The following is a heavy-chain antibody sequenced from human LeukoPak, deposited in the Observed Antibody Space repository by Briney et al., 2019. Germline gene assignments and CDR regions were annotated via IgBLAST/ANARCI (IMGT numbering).Heavy chain of an antibody. V-gene: IGHV3-74*01. J-gene: IGHJ6*02. Sequence: GGSLRLSCAASGFTFSSYWMHWVRHAPGKGLVWVSRINSDGSSTSYADSVKGRFTISRDNAKNTLYLQMNSLRAEDTAVYYCARHSWSSVGYYYGMDVWGRGTTVTVSS. D-gene: IGHD3-10*01. CDR1: GFTFSSYW. CDR3: ARHSWSSVGYYYGMDV. CDR2: INSDGSST.